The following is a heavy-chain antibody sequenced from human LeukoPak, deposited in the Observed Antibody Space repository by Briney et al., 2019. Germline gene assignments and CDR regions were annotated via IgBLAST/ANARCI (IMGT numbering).Heavy chain of an antibody. J-gene: IGHJ3*02. CDR2: INTNTGNP. CDR3: ARDSSGWKKDAFDI. CDR1: GYTFTSYA. D-gene: IGHD6-19*01. V-gene: IGHV7-4-1*02. Sequence: ASVKVSCKASGYTFTSYAMNWVRQAPGQGLEWMGWINTNTGNPTYAQGFTGRFVFSLGTSVSTAYLQISSLKAEDTAVYYCARDSSGWKKDAFDIWGQGTMVTVSS.